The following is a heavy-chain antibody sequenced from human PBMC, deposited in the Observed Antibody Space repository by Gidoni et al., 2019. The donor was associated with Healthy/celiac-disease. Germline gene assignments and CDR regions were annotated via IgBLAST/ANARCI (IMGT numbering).Heavy chain of an antibody. CDR1: GYSFTSYC. Sequence: EVQLVHPGPVVKRPGESPKLPRLGSGYSFTSYCIGWVRQMPGKGLEWMGIIYPGDSDTRYSPSFQGQVTISADKSSGTAYLQWSSLKASDTAMYYCARHLGYSGYDFLPYNWCDPWGQGTLVTVSS. J-gene: IGHJ5*02. CDR3: ARHLGYSGYDFLPYNWCDP. CDR2: IYPGDSDT. D-gene: IGHD5-12*01. V-gene: IGHV5-51*01.